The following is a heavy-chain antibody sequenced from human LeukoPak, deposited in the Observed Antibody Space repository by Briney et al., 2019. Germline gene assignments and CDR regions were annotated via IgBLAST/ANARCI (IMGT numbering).Heavy chain of an antibody. D-gene: IGHD3-3*01. CDR1: GGSISSSSYY. CDR2: IYYSGST. CDR3: ASSEESYYDFWSGYLFDY. J-gene: IGHJ4*02. V-gene: IGHV4-39*01. Sequence: SETLSLTCTVSGGSISSSSYYWGWIRQPPGKGLEWIGSIYYSGSTYYNPSLKSRVTISVDTSKNQFSLKLSSVTAADTAVYYCASSEESYYDFWSGYLFDYWGQGTLVTVSS.